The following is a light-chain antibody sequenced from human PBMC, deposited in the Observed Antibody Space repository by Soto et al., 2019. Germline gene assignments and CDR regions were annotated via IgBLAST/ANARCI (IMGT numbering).Light chain of an antibody. CDR3: QQYGSLLRT. J-gene: IGKJ1*01. CDR1: QSVSSN. CDR2: GAS. V-gene: IGKV3-20*01. Sequence: EIVMTQSPATLSVSPGERATLSCRASQSVSSNLAWYHQKPGQAPRLLIYGASSRATGIPDRFSGSGSGTDFTLTISRLEPEDFAVYYCQQYGSLLRTFGQGTKVDIK.